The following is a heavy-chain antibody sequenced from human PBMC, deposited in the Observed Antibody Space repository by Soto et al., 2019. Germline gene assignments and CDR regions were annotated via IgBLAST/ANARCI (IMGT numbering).Heavy chain of an antibody. CDR3: ARGDLSMVRGVPGEGVVDY. CDR2: IWYDGSNK. V-gene: IGHV3-33*01. J-gene: IGHJ4*02. D-gene: IGHD3-10*01. Sequence: PGGSLRLSCAASGFTFSSYGMHWVRQAPGKGLEWVAVIWYDGSNKYYADSVKGRFTISRDNSKNTLYLQMNSLRSDDTAVYYCARGDLSMVRGVPGEGVVDYWGQGTLVTVSS. CDR1: GFTFSSYG.